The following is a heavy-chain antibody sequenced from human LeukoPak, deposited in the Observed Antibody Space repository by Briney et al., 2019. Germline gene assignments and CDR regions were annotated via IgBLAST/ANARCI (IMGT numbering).Heavy chain of an antibody. CDR3: AKWGDYDVLTGYYVTDY. V-gene: IGHV3-23*01. D-gene: IGHD3-9*01. CDR2: ITGSGGNT. J-gene: IGHJ4*02. CDR1: GFTFSNYA. Sequence: AGASLRLSCAASGFTFSNYAMSWVRQAPVKGLEWVSAITGSGGNTYYADSVKGRFTISRDNSKNTVFLQMNSLRAEDTAVYYCAKWGDYDVLTGYYVTDYWGQGTLVTVSS.